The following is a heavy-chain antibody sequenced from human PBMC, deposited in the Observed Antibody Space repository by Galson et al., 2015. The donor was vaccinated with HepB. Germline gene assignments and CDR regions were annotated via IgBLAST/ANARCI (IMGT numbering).Heavy chain of an antibody. CDR2: IKQDGSEK. CDR1: GFTFSSYW. V-gene: IGHV3-7*03. J-gene: IGHJ4*02. D-gene: IGHD2-2*01. Sequence: SLRLSCAASGFTFSSYWMSWVRQAPGKGLEWVANIKQDGSEKYYVDSVKGRFTVSRDNSKNSLYLQMNSLRAEDTAVYYCARVDIVVVPAAGGGWGCWGQGTLVTVSS. CDR3: ARVDIVVVPAAGGGWGC.